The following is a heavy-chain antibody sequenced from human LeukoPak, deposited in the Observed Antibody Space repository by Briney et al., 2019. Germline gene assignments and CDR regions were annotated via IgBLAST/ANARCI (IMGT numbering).Heavy chain of an antibody. V-gene: IGHV4-59*12. J-gene: IGHJ6*02. CDR2: IYYSGST. Sequence: SETLSLTCTVSGGSISNYYWSWIRQPPGKGLDWIGYIYYSGSTNYNPSLKSRVTISVDTSKNQFSLKLSSVTAADTAVYYCARYPPFYYYYYGMDVWGQGTTVTVSS. CDR1: GGSISNYY. CDR3: ARYPPFYYYYYGMDV.